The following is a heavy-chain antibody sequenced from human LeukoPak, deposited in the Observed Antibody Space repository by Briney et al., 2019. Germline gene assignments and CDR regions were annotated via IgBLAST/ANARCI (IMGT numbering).Heavy chain of an antibody. CDR3: ALTSGSGSKTGFDY. D-gene: IGHD6-19*01. CDR2: IYWDDDK. Sequence: ESGPTLVNPTQTLTLTCTFSGFSLSTSGVGVGWIRQPPGKALEWLALIYWDDDKRYSPSLKSRLTITKDTSKNQVVLTMTNMDPVDTATYYCALTSGSGSKTGFDYWGQGTLVTVSS. V-gene: IGHV2-5*02. J-gene: IGHJ4*02. CDR1: GFSLSTSGVG.